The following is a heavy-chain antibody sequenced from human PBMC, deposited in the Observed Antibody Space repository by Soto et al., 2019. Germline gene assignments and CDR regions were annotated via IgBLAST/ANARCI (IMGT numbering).Heavy chain of an antibody. J-gene: IGHJ5*02. CDR1: GFTVSSDY. D-gene: IGHD4-17*01. Sequence: GGSLRLSCAASGFTVSSDYMSWVRQAPGKGLEWVSVIYTGGSTYYADSVKGRFTFSRDNSKNTLYPQMNSLRAEDTAVYYCARAYGGNPALFDPWGQGTLVTVSS. V-gene: IGHV3-53*01. CDR2: IYTGGST. CDR3: ARAYGGNPALFDP.